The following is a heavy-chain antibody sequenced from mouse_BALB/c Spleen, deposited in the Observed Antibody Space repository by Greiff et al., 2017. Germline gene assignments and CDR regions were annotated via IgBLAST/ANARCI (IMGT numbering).Heavy chain of an antibody. CDR1: GFTFSNYW. V-gene: IGHV6-6*02. CDR2: IRLKSNNYAT. D-gene: IGHD2-4*01. Sequence: EVQGVESGGGLVQPGGSMKLSCVASGFTFSNYWMNWVRQSPEKGLEWVAEIRLKSNNYATHYAESVKGRFTISRDDSKSSVYLQMNNLRAEDTGIYYCTRPYDYDPYYYAMDYWGQGTSVTVSS. CDR3: TRPYDYDPYYYAMDY. J-gene: IGHJ4*01.